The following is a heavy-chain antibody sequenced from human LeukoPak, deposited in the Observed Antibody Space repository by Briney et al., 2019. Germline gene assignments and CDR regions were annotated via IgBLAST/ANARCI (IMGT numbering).Heavy chain of an antibody. D-gene: IGHD1-26*01. Sequence: ASVKVSCKASGYTFTGYYMHWVRQAPGQGLEWMGWINPNSGGTNYAQKFQGRVTMTTDTSTSTAYMELRSLRSDDTAVYYCARDLGDSGSPGYWGQGTLVTVSS. V-gene: IGHV1-2*02. CDR2: INPNSGGT. J-gene: IGHJ4*02. CDR1: GYTFTGYY. CDR3: ARDLGDSGSPGY.